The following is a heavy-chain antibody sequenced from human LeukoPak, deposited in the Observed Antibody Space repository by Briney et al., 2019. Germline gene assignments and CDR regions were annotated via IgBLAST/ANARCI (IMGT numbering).Heavy chain of an antibody. V-gene: IGHV3-48*03. J-gene: IGHJ4*02. D-gene: IGHD6-6*01. CDR1: GFTFSSYE. CDR2: ISSSGSTI. Sequence: PGGSLRLSCAASGFTFSSYEMNWVRQAPGKGLEWVSYISSSGSTIYYADSVKGRFTISRDNAKNSLYLQMNSLRAEDTAVYYCARVRIAARVFDYWGQGTLVTVSS. CDR3: ARVRIAARVFDY.